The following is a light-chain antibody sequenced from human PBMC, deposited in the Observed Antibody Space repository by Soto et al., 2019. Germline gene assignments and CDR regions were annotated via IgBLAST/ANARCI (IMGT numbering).Light chain of an antibody. CDR3: SSYTTRSTHVV. V-gene: IGLV2-14*01. Sequence: QSALTQPASVSGSPGQSITISCTGTSSDVGSYNYVSWYQQYPGKAPKLMIYDVSNRPSGVSYRFSGSKSGNTASLTISGLQAEDEADYHCSSYTTRSTHVVFGGGTKLTVL. CDR2: DVS. CDR1: SSDVGSYNY. J-gene: IGLJ2*01.